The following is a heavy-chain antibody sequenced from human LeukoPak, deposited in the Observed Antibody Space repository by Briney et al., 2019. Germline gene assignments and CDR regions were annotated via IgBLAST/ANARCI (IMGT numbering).Heavy chain of an antibody. CDR1: GGSISSSSYY. J-gene: IGHJ4*02. V-gene: IGHV4-39*01. CDR2: IYYSGST. Sequence: SETLSLTCTVSGGSISSSSYYWGWIRQPPGKGLEWIGSIYYSGSTYYNPSLKSRVTIPVDTSKNQFSLKLSSVTAADTAVYYCARHEYPSYYDFWSGYSPPGHFDYWGQGTLVTVSS. CDR3: ARHEYPSYYDFWSGYSPPGHFDY. D-gene: IGHD3-3*01.